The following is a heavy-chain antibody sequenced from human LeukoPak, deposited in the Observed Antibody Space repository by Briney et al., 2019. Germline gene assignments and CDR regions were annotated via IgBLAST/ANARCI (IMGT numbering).Heavy chain of an antibody. J-gene: IGHJ6*02. CDR3: ARALMDAYGDYELYYYGMDV. V-gene: IGHV1-8*03. Sequence: ASVKVSCKASGYTFTRYDINWVRQATGQGLEWMGWMNTKSGDTGHAQNFQGRVTITRDTSISTVYMELSSLRSEDTAVYYCARALMDAYGDYELYYYGMDVWGQGTTVTVSS. CDR1: GYTFTRYD. D-gene: IGHD4-17*01. CDR2: MNTKSGDT.